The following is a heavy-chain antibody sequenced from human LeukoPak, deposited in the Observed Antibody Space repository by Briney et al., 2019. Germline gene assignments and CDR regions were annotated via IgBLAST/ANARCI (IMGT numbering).Heavy chain of an antibody. V-gene: IGHV3-30*04. CDR1: GFTFSSYA. CDR2: ISYDGSNK. J-gene: IGHJ6*03. CDR3: AKRRGLELLYYYYMDV. Sequence: PGGSLRLSCAASGFTFSSYAMHWVRQAPGKGLEWVAVISYDGSNKYYADSVKGRFTISRDNSKNTLYLQMNILRAEDTAVYYCAKRRGLELLYYYYMDVWGKGTTVTVSS. D-gene: IGHD1-7*01.